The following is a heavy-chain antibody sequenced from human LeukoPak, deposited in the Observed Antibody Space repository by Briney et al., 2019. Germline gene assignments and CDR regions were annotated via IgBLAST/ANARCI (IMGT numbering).Heavy chain of an antibody. CDR1: GYTFPSYD. Sequence: ASVKVSCKPSGYTFPSYDINWVRQAPGQGFEWMGWMNPNTGNTGYAQKLQGRVTMTRNTSISTAYMELSSLRSEDTAVYYCARVILVRGVIHYYYYGMDVWGQGTTVTVSS. V-gene: IGHV1-8*01. J-gene: IGHJ6*02. CDR3: ARVILVRGVIHYYYYGMDV. D-gene: IGHD3-10*01. CDR2: MNPNTGNT.